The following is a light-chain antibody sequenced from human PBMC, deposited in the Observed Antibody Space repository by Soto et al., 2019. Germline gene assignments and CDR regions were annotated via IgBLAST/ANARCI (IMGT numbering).Light chain of an antibody. V-gene: IGKV2-28*01. CDR3: MQALQTPAT. CDR2: LGS. J-gene: IGKJ1*01. CDR1: QSLLHSNGYNY. Sequence: DIVMTQSPLSLPVTPGEPASISCRSSQSLLHSNGYNYLDWYLQKPGQSPQLLIYLGSNRASGVPDMFSGSGSGTAFTLKTSRVEAEDVGLYYCMQALQTPATFGQGTKVEI.